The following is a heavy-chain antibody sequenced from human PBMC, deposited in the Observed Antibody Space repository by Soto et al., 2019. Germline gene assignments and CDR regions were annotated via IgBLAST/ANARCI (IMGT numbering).Heavy chain of an antibody. CDR3: VSPEGYYDSSGYTLDY. J-gene: IGHJ4*02. D-gene: IGHD3-22*01. Sequence: SESLSLTCTVSGDSISSSTYYWGWIRQPPGKGLEWIGSMFYSGNTYYNPSLKSRVTLSINTSKNQFSLKLNSVTAADTAVYYCVSPEGYYDSSGYTLDYWGQGTLVTVSS. V-gene: IGHV4-39*01. CDR2: MFYSGNT. CDR1: GDSISSSTYY.